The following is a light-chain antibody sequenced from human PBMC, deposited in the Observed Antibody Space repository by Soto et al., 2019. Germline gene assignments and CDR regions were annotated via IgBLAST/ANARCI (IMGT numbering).Light chain of an antibody. V-gene: IGLV2-23*01. CDR1: SSDVGGYNL. CDR2: EGS. Sequence: SARSQPASVSGPPGQSAAISCTETSSDVGGYNLVSWYQQHPGKAPKLMIYEGSKRPSGVSNRFSGSKSGNTASLTISGLQAEDEADYYCCSYAGSPFVFGTGTKVTVL. CDR3: CSYAGSPFV. J-gene: IGLJ1*01.